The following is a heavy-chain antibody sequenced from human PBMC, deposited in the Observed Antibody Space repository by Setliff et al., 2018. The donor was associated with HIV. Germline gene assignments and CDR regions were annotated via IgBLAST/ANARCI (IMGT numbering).Heavy chain of an antibody. CDR1: GGSISSSSYY. J-gene: IGHJ4*02. CDR2: IYYSGST. Sequence: SLTLRLTRTVSGGSISSSSYYWGWIRQPPGKGLEWIGSIYYSGSTYYNPSLKSRVTISVDTSKNQFSLKLSSVTAADTAVYYCARIPYSSSSVYWGQGTLVTVSS. D-gene: IGHD6-6*01. CDR3: ARIPYSSSSVY. V-gene: IGHV4-39*01.